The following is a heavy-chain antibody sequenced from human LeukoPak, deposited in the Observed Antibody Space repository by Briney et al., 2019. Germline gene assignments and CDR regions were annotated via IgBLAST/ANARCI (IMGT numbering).Heavy chain of an antibody. Sequence: SETLSLTCSVSGASINNYYWTWIRQPPGKGLEWSGYVYHTGASGYHPSLKSRVAMPLDTSKNQVSLNLRSVTAADTAVYFCTRVVNGGHFDYWGQGTLVTVSS. CDR3: TRVVNGGHFDY. D-gene: IGHD2-8*01. J-gene: IGHJ4*02. V-gene: IGHV4-59*01. CDR2: VYHTGAS. CDR1: GASINNYY.